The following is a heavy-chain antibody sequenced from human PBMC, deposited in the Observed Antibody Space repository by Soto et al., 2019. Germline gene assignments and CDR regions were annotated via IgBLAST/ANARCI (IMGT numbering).Heavy chain of an antibody. CDR1: GLRFGDNW. Sequence: EVQLVESGGGLVQPGGSLRLSCAASGLRFGDNWMHWVRQAPGKGLVWVSRISNDGSDTTYADSVRGRFTVSRDNAKNTLYLQMNSLIAEDTAVYYCARDSYSSATHWGHGTLVTVSS. CDR3: ARDSYSSATH. CDR2: ISNDGSDT. D-gene: IGHD4-4*01. V-gene: IGHV3-74*01. J-gene: IGHJ4*01.